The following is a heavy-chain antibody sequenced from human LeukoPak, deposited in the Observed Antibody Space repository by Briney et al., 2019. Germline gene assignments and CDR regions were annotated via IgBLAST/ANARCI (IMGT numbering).Heavy chain of an antibody. J-gene: IGHJ4*02. CDR1: GFSVSGNY. CDR3: AKQLGYCSDGSCYFPY. V-gene: IGHV3-23*01. CDR2: ISNNGGYT. Sequence: GGSLGLSCAASGFSVSGNYMSWVRQAPGKGLEWVSAISNNGGYTYYADSVQGRFTISRDNSKSTLCLQMNSLRAEDTAVYYCAKQLGYCSDGSCYFPYWGQGTLVTVSS. D-gene: IGHD2-15*01.